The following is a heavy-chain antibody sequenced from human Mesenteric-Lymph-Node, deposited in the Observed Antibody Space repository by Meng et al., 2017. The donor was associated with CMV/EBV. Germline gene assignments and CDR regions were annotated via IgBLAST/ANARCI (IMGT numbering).Heavy chain of an antibody. V-gene: IGHV2-26*01. Sequence: SGPTLVKPTETLTLTCTVSGFSLSNPRMGVSWIRQPPGKALEWLAHIFSNDEKSYNTSLKSRLTISKDTSKSQVVLTMTNMDPVDTPTCYCARMYDEGSYYFDYWGQGTLVTVSS. J-gene: IGHJ4*02. CDR3: ARMYDEGSYYFDY. CDR2: IFSNDEK. CDR1: GFSLSNPRMG. D-gene: IGHD1-26*01.